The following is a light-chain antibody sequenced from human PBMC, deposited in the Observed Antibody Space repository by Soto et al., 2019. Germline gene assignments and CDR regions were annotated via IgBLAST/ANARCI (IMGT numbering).Light chain of an antibody. CDR2: ATS. Sequence: EIVLTQSPDTLSLSPGERATLSCRASQSVSSSYFAWYQQTPGQAPRLLLYATSNRATGIPDRFSGSGSGTDFTLTISRLEPEDFAVYYCQQYGNSRLTFGHGTKVE. J-gene: IGKJ1*01. V-gene: IGKV3-20*01. CDR1: QSVSSSY. CDR3: QQYGNSRLT.